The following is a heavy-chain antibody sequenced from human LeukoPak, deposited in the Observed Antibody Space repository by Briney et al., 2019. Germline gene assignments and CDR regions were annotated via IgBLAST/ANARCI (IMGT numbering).Heavy chain of an antibody. Sequence: SETLSLTCTVSSGSISSGGYYWSWLRQYPGKGLEWIGYIHSSGSTYHNPSLKSRVTISGDTSKNQFSLKLSSVTAADTAVYYCARGPDYYDSSGYYWYFDYWGQGTLVTVSS. CDR3: ARGPDYYDSSGYYWYFDY. V-gene: IGHV4-31*03. J-gene: IGHJ4*02. D-gene: IGHD3-22*01. CDR2: IHSSGST. CDR1: SGSISSGGYY.